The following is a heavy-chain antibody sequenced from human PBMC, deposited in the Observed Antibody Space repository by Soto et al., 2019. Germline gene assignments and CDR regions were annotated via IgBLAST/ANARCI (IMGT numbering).Heavy chain of an antibody. V-gene: IGHV4-4*07. J-gene: IGHJ6*02. CDR2: IYTSGST. CDR3: ARACSSTRCFAYPYYYGMDV. CDR1: GGSISSYY. D-gene: IGHD2-2*01. Sequence: QVQLQESGPGLVKPSETLSLTCTVSGGSISSYYWNWIRQPAGKGLEWLGRIYTSGSTNYNPSLKSRVTLSVDTSKNQFSLKLSPVTAADTAVYYCARACSSTRCFAYPYYYGMDVWGQGTTVTVSS.